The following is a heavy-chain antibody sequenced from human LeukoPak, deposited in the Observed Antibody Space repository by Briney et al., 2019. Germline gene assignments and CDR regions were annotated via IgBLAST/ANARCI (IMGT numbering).Heavy chain of an antibody. D-gene: IGHD6-13*01. Sequence: GASVKVSCKASGYTFTGYYMHWVRQAPGQGLEWMGRINPNSGGTNYAQKFQGRVTMTRDTSISTAYMELSRLRSDGTAVYYCARDKSGAAGTGWFDPWGQGTLVTVSS. CDR3: ARDKSGAAGTGWFDP. CDR1: GYTFTGYY. V-gene: IGHV1-2*06. CDR2: INPNSGGT. J-gene: IGHJ5*02.